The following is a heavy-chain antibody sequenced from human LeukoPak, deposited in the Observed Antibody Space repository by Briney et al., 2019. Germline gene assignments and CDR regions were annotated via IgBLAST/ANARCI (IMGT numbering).Heavy chain of an antibody. CDR1: GGTFSSYA. CDR3: ASSYCSSTSCSPDYMDV. V-gene: IGHV1-18*01. D-gene: IGHD2-2*01. CDR2: ISAYNGNT. J-gene: IGHJ6*03. Sequence: ASVKVSCKASGGTFSSYAISWVRQAPGQGLEWMGWISAYNGNTNYAQKLQGRVTMTTDTSTSTAYMELRSLRSDDTAVYYCASSYCSSTSCSPDYMDVWGKGTTVTVSS.